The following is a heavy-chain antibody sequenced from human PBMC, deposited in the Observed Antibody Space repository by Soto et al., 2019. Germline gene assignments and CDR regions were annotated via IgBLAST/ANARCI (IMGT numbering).Heavy chain of an antibody. CDR3: ARVDSSGYLSNNEHAFDI. J-gene: IGHJ3*02. D-gene: IGHD3-22*01. CDR1: GYTFTSYY. V-gene: IGHV1-46*01. CDR2: INPSGGST. Sequence: EASVKVSCKASGYTFTSYYMHWVRQAPRQGLEWMGIINPSGGSTSYAQKFQGRVTMTRDTSTSTVYMELSSLRSEDTAVYYCARVDSSGYLSNNEHAFDIWGQGTMATVSS.